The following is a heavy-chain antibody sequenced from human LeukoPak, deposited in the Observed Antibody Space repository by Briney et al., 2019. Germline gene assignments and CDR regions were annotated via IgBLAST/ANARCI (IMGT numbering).Heavy chain of an antibody. CDR2: IFPSGGEI. J-gene: IGHJ4*02. D-gene: IGHD1-26*01. CDR1: GFTFSTFA. V-gene: IGHV3-21*01. CDR3: ARWGVGDY. Sequence: GGSLRLSCAASGFTFSTFAMIWVRQPPGKGLEWVSSIFPSGGEIHYADSVRGRFTISRDNAKNSLFLQMNSLRAEDTAVYYCARWGVGDYWGQGTLVTVSS.